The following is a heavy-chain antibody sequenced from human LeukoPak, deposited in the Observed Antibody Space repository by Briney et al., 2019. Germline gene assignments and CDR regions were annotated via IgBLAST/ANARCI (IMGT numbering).Heavy chain of an antibody. Sequence: GASVKVSCKASGGTFSSYAISWVRQAPGQGLEWMGGIIPIFGTANYAQKFQGRVTITADESTSAAYMELSSLRSEDTAVYYCARRFCGSDCIEAGAFDIWGQGTMVTVSS. CDR3: ARRFCGSDCIEAGAFDI. CDR1: GGTFSSYA. J-gene: IGHJ3*02. V-gene: IGHV1-69*13. CDR2: IIPIFGTA. D-gene: IGHD2-21*02.